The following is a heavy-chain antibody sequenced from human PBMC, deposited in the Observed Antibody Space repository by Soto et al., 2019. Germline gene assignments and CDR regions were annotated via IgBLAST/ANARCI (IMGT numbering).Heavy chain of an antibody. J-gene: IGHJ6*02. CDR2: IIPIFPTP. Sequence: QVQLVQSGAEVKKPGSSVKISCKASGGTFRTNAFSWVRQAPGQGLEWMGGIIPIFPTPDYAQKFQSRVTLHADESTTTTYMELSSLRSEDTAIYYCARDKDRLQLGGNYYYIMDVWGQGTTVTVSS. D-gene: IGHD1-1*01. CDR3: ARDKDRLQLGGNYYYIMDV. V-gene: IGHV1-69*12. CDR1: GGTFRTNA.